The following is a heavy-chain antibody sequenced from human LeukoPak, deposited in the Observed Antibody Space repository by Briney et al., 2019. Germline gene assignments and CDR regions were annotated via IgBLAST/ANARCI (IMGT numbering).Heavy chain of an antibody. Sequence: SETLSLTCTVSGGSISTYYWSWFRQPPGKGLEWIGYIYYSGSTNYNPSLKSRVTISVDTSKNQFSLKLSSVTAADTAVYYCARDMYSNYASSAFDPWGQGALVTVSS. J-gene: IGHJ5*02. CDR2: IYYSGST. CDR1: GGSISTYY. CDR3: ARDMYSNYASSAFDP. D-gene: IGHD4-11*01. V-gene: IGHV4-59*01.